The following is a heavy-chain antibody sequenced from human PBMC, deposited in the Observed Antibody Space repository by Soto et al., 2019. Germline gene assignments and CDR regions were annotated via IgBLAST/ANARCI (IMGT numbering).Heavy chain of an antibody. CDR2: IFYTGST. CDR3: ASDRVRRDNKPYGMDV. V-gene: IGHV4-31*03. Sequence: QVQLQESGPGLVKPSQTLSLTCTVSGDSIPSGPYYWTWIRQHPGKGLEWIGNIFYTGSTYYNPSLQSRVSISVDTSKNQFSLRLTSVTAADTAIYYCASDRVRRDNKPYGMDVWGQGTTVTVSS. J-gene: IGHJ6*02. D-gene: IGHD2-21*01. CDR1: GDSIPSGPYY.